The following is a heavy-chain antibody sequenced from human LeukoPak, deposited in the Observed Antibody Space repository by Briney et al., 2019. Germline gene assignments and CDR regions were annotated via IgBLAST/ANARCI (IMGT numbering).Heavy chain of an antibody. CDR2: IYPGDSDT. CDR3: ARQHWGSIAARDEAFDI. Sequence: GESLKISCKGSGYSFTSYWIGWVRQMPGKGLEWMGIIYPGDSDTRYSPSFQGQVTISADKSISTAYLQWSSLKASDTAMYYCARQHWGSIAARDEAFDIWGQGTMVTVSS. CDR1: GYSFTSYW. J-gene: IGHJ3*02. V-gene: IGHV5-51*01. D-gene: IGHD6-6*01.